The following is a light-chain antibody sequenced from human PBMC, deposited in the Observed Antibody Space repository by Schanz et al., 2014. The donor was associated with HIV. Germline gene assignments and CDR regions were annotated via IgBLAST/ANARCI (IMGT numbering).Light chain of an antibody. CDR3: SSYTSSSTVV. V-gene: IGLV2-14*01. CDR2: DVS. Sequence: QSALTQPPSASGSPGQSVTISCTGTSSDVGGYNYVSWYQQHPGKAPKLMIYDVSNRPSGVSNRFSGSKSGTTASLTISGIQAEDEADYYCSSYTSSSTVVFGGGTKLTVL. CDR1: SSDVGGYNY. J-gene: IGLJ2*01.